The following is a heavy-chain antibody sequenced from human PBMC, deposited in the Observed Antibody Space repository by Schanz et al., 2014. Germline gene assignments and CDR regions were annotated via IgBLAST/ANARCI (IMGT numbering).Heavy chain of an antibody. Sequence: QVQLVQSGAEVKKPGSSVTVSCKASGDTFRSYTINWVRHAPGQGLEWMGRIIPITGITNYAQKFQGRVTFTADKSTSTAFLEVNSLRSEDTAVYFCARDGGRDGYNLAFDVWGQGALVTVSS. D-gene: IGHD5-12*01. CDR3: ARDGGRDGYNLAFDV. CDR1: GDTFRSYT. CDR2: IIPITGIT. V-gene: IGHV1-69*08. J-gene: IGHJ4*02.